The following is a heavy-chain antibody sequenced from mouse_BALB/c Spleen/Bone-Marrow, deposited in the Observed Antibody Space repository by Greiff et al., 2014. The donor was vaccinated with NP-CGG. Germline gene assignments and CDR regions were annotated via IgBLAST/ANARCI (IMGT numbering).Heavy chain of an antibody. CDR2: IYPGDDDT. CDR1: GYAFSIYW. CDR3: ARGGISIDY. V-gene: IGHV1-80*01. Sequence: QVQLKESGAELVRPGASVKISCKASGYAFSIYWMNWGKQRPGQGLEWIGQIYPGDDDTDCNGKFKGKATLTADRSSSTAYMRLNSLTSEDSAVDFCARGGISIDYWGQGTTLTVSS. J-gene: IGHJ2*01.